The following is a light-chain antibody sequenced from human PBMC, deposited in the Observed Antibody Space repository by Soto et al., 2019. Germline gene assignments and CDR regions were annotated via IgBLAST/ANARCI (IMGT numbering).Light chain of an antibody. CDR1: QSISSR. J-gene: IGKJ4*01. CDR2: DAS. V-gene: IGKV1-5*01. Sequence: DIQMTLSPSTLSASVGDRVTITRRASQSISSRLAWYQQKPGKAPKFLIYDASSLDSGVPSRFSGSGSGTEFTLTISSLQPDDFATYYCQQYISYATLGGGTKVEIK. CDR3: QQYISYAT.